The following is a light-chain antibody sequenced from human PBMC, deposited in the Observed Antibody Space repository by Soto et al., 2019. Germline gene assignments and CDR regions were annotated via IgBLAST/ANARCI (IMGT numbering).Light chain of an antibody. J-gene: IGKJ1*01. Sequence: DIVLTQSPESLAVSLGERATINCKSSQTVLHSSNNQNHLAWYQKKPGQPPKLLIYWASTRESGVPDRFSGSGSGTDFTLTISSLQAEDVAVYFCQQYMTPRMFGQGTKVEIK. CDR3: QQYMTPRM. CDR1: QTVLHSSNNQNH. V-gene: IGKV4-1*01. CDR2: WAS.